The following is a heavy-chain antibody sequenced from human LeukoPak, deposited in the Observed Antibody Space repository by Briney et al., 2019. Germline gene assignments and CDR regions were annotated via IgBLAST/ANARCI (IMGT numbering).Heavy chain of an antibody. V-gene: IGHV4-59*01. Sequence: SETLSLTYTVSRDSTSEYLWSYIRQPPGKGLEWIGHMRYSGSTSYNPSLQSRVTISLDTSKSQFSLKLSSVIAADTPVYYCAGLCYWQSGGYYYWGQGNLVTVSS. D-gene: IGHD5-12*01. CDR1: RDSTSEYL. CDR3: AGLCYWQSGGYYY. J-gene: IGHJ4*02. CDR2: MRYSGST.